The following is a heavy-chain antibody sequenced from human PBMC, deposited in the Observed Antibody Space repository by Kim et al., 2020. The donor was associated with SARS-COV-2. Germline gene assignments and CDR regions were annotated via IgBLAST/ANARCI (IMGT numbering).Heavy chain of an antibody. CDR1: GFTFRGSW. J-gene: IGHJ4*02. V-gene: IGHV3-7*01. CDR3: ARDPEWAALAY. D-gene: IGHD2-8*01. Sequence: GGSLRLSCAASGFTFRGSWMTWVRQAPGKGLEWVANINEAGSDSYHAASVRGRFIISRDNARDLVYLQMNSLRVEDTAIYYCARDPEWAALAYWGQGILV. CDR2: INEAGSDS.